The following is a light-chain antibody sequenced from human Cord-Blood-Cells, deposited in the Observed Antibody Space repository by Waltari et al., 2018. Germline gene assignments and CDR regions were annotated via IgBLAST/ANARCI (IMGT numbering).Light chain of an antibody. V-gene: IGLV1-44*01. CDR2: SNN. J-gene: IGLJ3*02. CDR1: SSNIGSNT. CDR3: AAWDDSLNGPV. Sequence: QSVLTQPPSASGTPGQRVTIPCSGSSSNIGSNTVTWYQQPPGTAPKLLIYSNNQRPSGVPDRFSGSMSGTSASLAISGLQSEDEADYYCAAWDDSLNGPVFGGGTKLTVL.